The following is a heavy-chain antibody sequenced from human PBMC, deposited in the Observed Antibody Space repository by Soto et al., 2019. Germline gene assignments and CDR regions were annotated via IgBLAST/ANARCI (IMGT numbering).Heavy chain of an antibody. CDR1: GFTFSSYG. V-gene: IGHV3-30*18. Sequence: PGGSLRLSCAASGFTFSSYGMHWVRQAPGKGLEWVAVISYDGSNKYYADSVKGRFTISRDNSKNTLYLQMNSLRAEDTAVYYYAKDRDYGEGLYGMDVWGQGTTVTVSS. D-gene: IGHD4-17*01. CDR3: AKDRDYGEGLYGMDV. J-gene: IGHJ6*02. CDR2: ISYDGSNK.